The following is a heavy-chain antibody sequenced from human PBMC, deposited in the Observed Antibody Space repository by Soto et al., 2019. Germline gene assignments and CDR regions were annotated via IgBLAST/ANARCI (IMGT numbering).Heavy chain of an antibody. D-gene: IGHD2-2*01. V-gene: IGHV4-39*01. CDR3: ARYIVVVPAAMQFDP. Sequence: QLQLQESGPGLVKTSETLSLTCTVSGGSISSSSYYWGWIRQPPGKGLEWIGSIYYSGSTYYNPSLKSRVTISVDTSKNQLSLKLSSVTAADTAVYYCARYIVVVPAAMQFDPWGQGTLVTVSS. CDR2: IYYSGST. J-gene: IGHJ5*02. CDR1: GGSISSSSYY.